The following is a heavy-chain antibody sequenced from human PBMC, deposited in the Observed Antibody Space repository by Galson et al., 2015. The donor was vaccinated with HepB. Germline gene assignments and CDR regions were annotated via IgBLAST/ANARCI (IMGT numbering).Heavy chain of an antibody. D-gene: IGHD1-26*01. V-gene: IGHV3-20*04. CDR3: ARDRSESGHYYNGMDV. Sequence: SLRLSCAASGFTSDDYGMSWVRQVPGKGLEWVSGIDWNGGSTSYADSVKGRFTISRDNAKNSLYVQMNSLRAEDTALYYCARDRSESGHYYNGMDVWGQGTAVTVSS. CDR2: IDWNGGST. J-gene: IGHJ6*02. CDR1: GFTSDDYG.